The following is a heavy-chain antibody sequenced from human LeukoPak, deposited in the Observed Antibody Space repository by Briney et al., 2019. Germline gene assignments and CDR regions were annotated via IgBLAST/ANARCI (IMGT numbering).Heavy chain of an antibody. Sequence: SETLSLTCTVSGGSISSDYWSWIRQPPGKGLEYMGFIYSSGTSNYNPSLKSRVTMSVDTSKIQLSLKLRSVTAAATAVYYCARGMYDLQLGAWFDPWGRGTLVTVSS. CDR2: IYSSGTS. CDR1: GGSISSDY. D-gene: IGHD3-3*01. J-gene: IGHJ5*02. CDR3: ARGMYDLQLGAWFDP. V-gene: IGHV4-59*01.